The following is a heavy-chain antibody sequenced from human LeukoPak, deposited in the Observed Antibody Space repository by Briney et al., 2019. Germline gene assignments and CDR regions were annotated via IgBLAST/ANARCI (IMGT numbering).Heavy chain of an antibody. CDR1: GFTFSDYY. V-gene: IGHV3-11*04. CDR2: ISSSGSTI. D-gene: IGHD2-2*01. J-gene: IGHJ3*02. Sequence: GGSLRLSCAASGFTFSDYYMSWIRQAPGKGLEWVSYISSSGSTIYYADSVKGRFTISRDNAKNSLYLQMNSLRAEDTAVYYCARDPGYCSSTSCFGDAFDIWGQGTMVTVSS. CDR3: ARDPGYCSSTSCFGDAFDI.